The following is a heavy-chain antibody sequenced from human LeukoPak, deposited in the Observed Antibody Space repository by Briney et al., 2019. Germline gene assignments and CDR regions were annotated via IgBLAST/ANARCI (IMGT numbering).Heavy chain of an antibody. CDR1: GGTFSSYA. CDR3: ARDAMPITMVRGVDYYYYYYMDV. J-gene: IGHJ6*03. V-gene: IGHV1-69*05. D-gene: IGHD3-10*01. CDR2: IIPIFGTA. Sequence: SVKVSCKASGGTFSSYAISWVRQAPGQGLEWMGGIIPIFGTANYAQKFQGRVTITTDESTGTAYMELSSLRSEDTAVYYCARDAMPITMVRGVDYYYYYYMDVWGKGTTVTVSS.